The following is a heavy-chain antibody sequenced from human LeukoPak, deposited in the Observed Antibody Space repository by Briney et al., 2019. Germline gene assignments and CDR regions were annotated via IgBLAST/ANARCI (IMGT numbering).Heavy chain of an antibody. CDR3: ARDGTSTDDY. D-gene: IGHD2-2*01. CDR2: IGAGGTFT. Sequence: PGGSLRLSCTASGFTFSSYAMNWVRQAPGKGLEWVSGIGAGGTFTYYADSVKGRFTIFRDNSRNTLYLQMNSLRADDTAVYYCARDGTSTDDYWGQGTLVTVSS. CDR1: GFTFSSYA. V-gene: IGHV3-23*01. J-gene: IGHJ4*02.